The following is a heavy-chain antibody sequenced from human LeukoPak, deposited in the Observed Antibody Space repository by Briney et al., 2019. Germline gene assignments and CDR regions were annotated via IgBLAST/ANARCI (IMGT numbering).Heavy chain of an antibody. CDR1: GFTFSSYA. CDR3: ARGGRDGYNFLDY. V-gene: IGHV3-30-3*01. D-gene: IGHD5-24*01. J-gene: IGHJ4*02. Sequence: GGSLRLSCAASGFTFSSYAMHWVRQAPGKGLEWVAVISYDGSNKYYADSVKGRFTISRDNSKNTLYLQMNSLRAEDTAVYYCARGGRDGYNFLDYWGQGTLVTVSS. CDR2: ISYDGSNK.